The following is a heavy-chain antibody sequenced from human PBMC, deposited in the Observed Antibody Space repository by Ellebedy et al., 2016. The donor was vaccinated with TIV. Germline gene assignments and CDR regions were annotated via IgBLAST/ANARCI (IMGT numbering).Heavy chain of an antibody. CDR3: ARPAASYSSSWYDFDC. D-gene: IGHD6-13*01. V-gene: IGHV3-21*01. CDR2: ISSSGSYI. CDR1: GFTFSSFT. Sequence: GESLKISCAASGFTFSSFTMNWVRQAPGKGLEWVSSISSSGSYIHNADPVKGRFTISRDKAKNSLYLQMNSLRVEDTAVYYCARPAASYSSSWYDFDCWGQGTLVTVSS. J-gene: IGHJ4*02.